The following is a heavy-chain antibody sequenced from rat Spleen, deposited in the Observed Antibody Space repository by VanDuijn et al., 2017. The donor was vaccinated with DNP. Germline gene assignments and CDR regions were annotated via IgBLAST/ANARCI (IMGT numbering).Heavy chain of an antibody. CDR3: ATSPGPNWFAY. V-gene: IGHV5-7*01. CDR2: ISYDGGST. J-gene: IGHJ3*01. Sequence: EVQLVESGGGLVQPGRSLKLSCAASGFTFSDYNMAWVRQAPKKGLEWVATISYDGGSTDYGDSVKGRFTISRDNAKSTLYLQMDSLRSEDTATYYCATSPGPNWFAYWGQGTLVTVSS. D-gene: IGHD1-4*01. CDR1: GFTFSDYN.